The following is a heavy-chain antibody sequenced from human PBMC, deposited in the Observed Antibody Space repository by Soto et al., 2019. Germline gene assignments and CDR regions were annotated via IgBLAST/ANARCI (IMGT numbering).Heavy chain of an antibody. CDR1: GGSISSYY. D-gene: IGHD3-22*01. V-gene: IGHV4-4*07. CDR2: IYTSGST. CDR3: ARDPYSDSSGYSWFDP. J-gene: IGHJ5*02. Sequence: SETLSVTCTVSGGSISSYYWSWIRQPAGKGLEWIGLIYTSGSTNYNPSLKSRVTMSVDTSKNQFSLKLSSVTAADTAVYYCARDPYSDSSGYSWFDPWGQGTLVTVSS.